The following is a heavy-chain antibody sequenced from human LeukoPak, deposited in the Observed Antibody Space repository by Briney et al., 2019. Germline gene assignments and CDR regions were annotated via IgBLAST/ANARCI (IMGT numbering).Heavy chain of an antibody. J-gene: IGHJ4*02. V-gene: IGHV4-59*12. CDR3: ARDNPDYDFWSGYTFDY. CDR2: IYYNGGT. Sequence: KPSETLSLTCTVSGGSISSYYWSWIRQPPGKRLEYIGYIYYNGGTNYNPSLKSRVTMSVDTSKNQFSLKLSSVTAADTAVYYCARDNPDYDFWSGYTFDYWGQGTLVTVSS. CDR1: GGSISSYY. D-gene: IGHD3-3*01.